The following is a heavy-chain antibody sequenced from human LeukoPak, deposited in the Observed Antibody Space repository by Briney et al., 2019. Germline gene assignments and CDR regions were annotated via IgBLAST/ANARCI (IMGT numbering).Heavy chain of an antibody. Sequence: SETLSLTCAVYGGSFSGYYWSWIRQPPGKGLEWIGEINHSGSTNYNPSLKSRVTISVDTSKNQFSLKLSSVTAADTAVYYCARDKEGATPFDYWGQGTLVTVSS. CDR1: GGSFSGYY. J-gene: IGHJ4*02. CDR2: INHSGST. V-gene: IGHV4-34*01. D-gene: IGHD1-26*01. CDR3: ARDKEGATPFDY.